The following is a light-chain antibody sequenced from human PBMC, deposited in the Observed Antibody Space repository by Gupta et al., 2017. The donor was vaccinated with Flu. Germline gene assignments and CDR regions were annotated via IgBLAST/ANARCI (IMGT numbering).Light chain of an antibody. CDR3: SALYTSLNTWV. V-gene: IGLV10-54*04. CDR1: NKDVVAEG. CDR2: RDD. J-gene: IGLJ3*02. Sequence: NNKDVVAEGLVWRQQVQGHPPKFLSYRDDSRPSGISERFAASRSGNTASLTISGLQPEDEADYYCSALYTSLNTWVFGVGTKLTVL.